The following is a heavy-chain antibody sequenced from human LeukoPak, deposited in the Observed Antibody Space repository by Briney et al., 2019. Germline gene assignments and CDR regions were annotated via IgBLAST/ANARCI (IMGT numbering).Heavy chain of an antibody. CDR1: GYTFTIYA. V-gene: IGHV1-3*01. Sequence: ASVKVSCKASGYTFTIYAIHWVRQAPGQRLEWMGRINAGNGNTKYSQKFQGRVTITRDTSAGTAYMELSSLRSEDTAVYYCARDQEMATVIDYYYYGMDVWGQGTTVTVSS. CDR3: ARDQEMATVIDYYYYGMDV. CDR2: INAGNGNT. D-gene: IGHD5-24*01. J-gene: IGHJ6*02.